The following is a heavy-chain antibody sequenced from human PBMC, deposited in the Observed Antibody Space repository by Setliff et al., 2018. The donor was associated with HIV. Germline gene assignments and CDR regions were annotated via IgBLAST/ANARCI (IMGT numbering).Heavy chain of an antibody. CDR1: GFTFGDFA. Sequence: PGGSLRLSCAASGFTFGDFAMHWVCQAPGKGLEWVSRISWDGGNTYYADSVKGRFTISRDNSKNSLYLQMNSLRPEDTAVYYCARAPNWGSPHYFDFWGQGTLVTVSS. D-gene: IGHD7-27*01. J-gene: IGHJ4*02. CDR3: ARAPNWGSPHYFDF. V-gene: IGHV3-43D*03. CDR2: ISWDGGNT.